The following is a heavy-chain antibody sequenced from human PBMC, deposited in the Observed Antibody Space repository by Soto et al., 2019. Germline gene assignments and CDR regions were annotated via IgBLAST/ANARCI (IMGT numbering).Heavy chain of an antibody. CDR1: GFTFISYA. CDR2: IVVGSGNT. D-gene: IGHD2-15*01. J-gene: IGHJ3*02. V-gene: IGHV1-58*02. Sequence: AASVKVSCKASGFTFISYAMQWVRQARGQRLEWIGWIVVGSGNTTYAQKFQERVTITRDMSTSTAYMELSSLRSEDTAVYYCAATLYCSGGSCYSLAFDIWGQGTMVTVSS. CDR3: AATLYCSGGSCYSLAFDI.